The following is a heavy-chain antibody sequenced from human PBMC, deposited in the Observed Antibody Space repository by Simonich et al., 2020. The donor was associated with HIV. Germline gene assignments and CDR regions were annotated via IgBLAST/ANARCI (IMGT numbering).Heavy chain of an antibody. D-gene: IGHD6-19*01. Sequence: QVQLQQWGAGLLKPSETLSLTCAVYGWSFSGYYWSWIRQPPGKGLEWIGEINHSVHTNYNPSLKSRVTISVDTSKNQFSLKLSSVTAADTALYYCARGLAGDAFDIWGQGTMVTVSS. CDR1: GWSFSGYY. CDR2: INHSVHT. J-gene: IGHJ3*02. V-gene: IGHV4-34*01. CDR3: ARGLAGDAFDI.